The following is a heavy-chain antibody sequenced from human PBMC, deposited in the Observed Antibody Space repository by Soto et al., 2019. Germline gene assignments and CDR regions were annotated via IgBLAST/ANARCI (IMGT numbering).Heavy chain of an antibody. Sequence: VQLVQSGAEAKKPGASVKVSCKASGYPFTGYYIHWVRQAPGHGLEWMGIINPSGGSTDYAQKFQGRVTMTRDTSMSTVYMELSGLRSEDTAVYYCARRVVVDPRSTPVALDTWGQGTTVPVSS. J-gene: IGHJ3*02. CDR1: GYPFTGYY. CDR3: ARRVVVDPRSTPVALDT. CDR2: INPSGGST. V-gene: IGHV1-46*01. D-gene: IGHD2-15*01.